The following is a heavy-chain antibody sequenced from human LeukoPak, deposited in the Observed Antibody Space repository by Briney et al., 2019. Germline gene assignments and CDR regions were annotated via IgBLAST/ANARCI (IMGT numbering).Heavy chain of an antibody. J-gene: IGHJ4*02. CDR2: ISGSGGSI. D-gene: IGHD3-9*01. Sequence: PGGSLRLSRAASGFTFSSYAMNWVRQAPGKGLEWVSAISGSGGSIYYADSVKGRFTISRDNSKNTLYLQMNSLRAEDTAVYHCAKLPYFAYFDYWGQGTLVSVSS. CDR1: GFTFSSYA. V-gene: IGHV3-23*01. CDR3: AKLPYFAYFDY.